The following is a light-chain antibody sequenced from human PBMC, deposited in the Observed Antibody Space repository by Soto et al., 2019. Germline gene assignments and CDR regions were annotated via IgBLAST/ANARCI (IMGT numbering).Light chain of an antibody. CDR2: LGS. V-gene: IGKV2-28*01. J-gene: IGKJ1*01. CDR3: MQPLQSWT. Sequence: DIVMTQSPRALGVTPGEPASSSCRSSQSLLHSNGYNYLDWYLQKPGQSPQLLIYLGSNRASGVPDRFSGSGSGTDFTLKISRVEAEDVGVYYCMQPLQSWTFGQGTKVDIK. CDR1: QSLLHSNGYNY.